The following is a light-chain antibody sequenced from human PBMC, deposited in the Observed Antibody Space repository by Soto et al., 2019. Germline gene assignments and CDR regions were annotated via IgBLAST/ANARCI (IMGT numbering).Light chain of an antibody. CDR3: QQRTNWLT. Sequence: EIVLTQSPATLSLSPGERATLSCRASQSVSDYIAWYQQKPGQAPRRLIYDTSNRATGVPARFSGSGSGTDFTLTISSLEPEDCAVYFCQQRTNWLTFGGGTRVEIK. J-gene: IGKJ4*01. CDR1: QSVSDY. V-gene: IGKV3-11*01. CDR2: DTS.